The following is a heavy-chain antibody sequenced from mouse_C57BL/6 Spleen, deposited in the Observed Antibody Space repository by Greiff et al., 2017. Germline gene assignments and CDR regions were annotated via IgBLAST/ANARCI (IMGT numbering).Heavy chain of an antibody. V-gene: IGHV3-6*01. CDR1: GYSITSGYY. Sequence: DVKLQESGPGLVKPSQSLSLTCSVTGYSITSGYYWNWIRQFPGNKLEWMGYISYDGSNNYNPSLKNRISITRDTSKNQFFLKLNSVTTEDTATYYCARVGLLRVVDYWGQGTSVTVSS. CDR3: ARVGLLRVVDY. D-gene: IGHD2-3*01. J-gene: IGHJ4*01. CDR2: ISYDGSN.